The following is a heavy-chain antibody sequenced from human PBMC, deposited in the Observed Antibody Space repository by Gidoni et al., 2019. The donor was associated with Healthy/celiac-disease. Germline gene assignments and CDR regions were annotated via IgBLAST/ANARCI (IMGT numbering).Heavy chain of an antibody. J-gene: IGHJ3*02. CDR3: ASGPAVAGVDI. V-gene: IGHV3-48*03. Sequence: EVQLVESGVGLVQHGGSLRLARTASAFTFSSDETNCVRQAAGKGLVWVLYISSSGSTIYYADSVKGRFTISRDNAKNSLYLQMNSLRAEDTSVYYCASGPAVAGVDIWGQGTMVTVSS. CDR1: AFTFSSDE. CDR2: ISSSGSTI. D-gene: IGHD3-3*01.